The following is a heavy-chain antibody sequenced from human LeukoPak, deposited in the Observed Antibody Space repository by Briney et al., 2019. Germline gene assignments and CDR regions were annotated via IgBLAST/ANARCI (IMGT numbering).Heavy chain of an antibody. CDR3: ARYSRSSRPYYYYYMDV. CDR2: INPNSGGT. Sequence: ASVKVSCKASGYTFTDYYVHWVRQAHGQGLEWMGWINPNSGGTNYAQKFQGTVTMTRDTSISTAYMELSRLRSDDTAVYYCARYSRSSRPYYYYYMDVWGKGTTVTVSS. J-gene: IGHJ6*03. V-gene: IGHV1-2*02. CDR1: GYTFTDYY. D-gene: IGHD2-2*01.